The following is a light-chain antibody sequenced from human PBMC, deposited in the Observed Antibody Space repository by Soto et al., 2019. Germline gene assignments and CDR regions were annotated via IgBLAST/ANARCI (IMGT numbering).Light chain of an antibody. CDR2: DVS. CDR3: DSWTTSTTMI. Sequence: QSALTQPASVSGSPGQSITISCTGTGSDVGGYRYVSWYQQHPGKAPKLMIYDVSNRPSGVSDRFSGSKSGNTASLTISGLQSEDEADYYCDSWTTSTTMIFGGGTKLTVL. V-gene: IGLV2-14*01. CDR1: GSDVGGYRY. J-gene: IGLJ2*01.